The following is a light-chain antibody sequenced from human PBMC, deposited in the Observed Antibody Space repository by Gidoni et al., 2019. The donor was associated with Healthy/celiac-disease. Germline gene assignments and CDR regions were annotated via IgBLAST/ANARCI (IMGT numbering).Light chain of an antibody. V-gene: IGKV3-20*01. CDR2: GAT. Sequence: EIVLTQSPGTLSLSPGERATLSCRASQSVSSSYLAWYQQKPCQAPRLRIYGATRRSTGNPSRFSGSGSGTDFTLTISRLEPEDFAVYYCQQYGSSPYTFGQGTKLEIK. CDR1: QSVSSSY. CDR3: QQYGSSPYT. J-gene: IGKJ2*01.